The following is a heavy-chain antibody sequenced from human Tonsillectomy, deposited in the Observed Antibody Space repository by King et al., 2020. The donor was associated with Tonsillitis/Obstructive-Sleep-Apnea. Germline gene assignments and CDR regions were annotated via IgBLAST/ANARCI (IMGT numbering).Heavy chain of an antibody. V-gene: IGHV4-34*01. CDR3: ASASDCSSTSCYGGGWFDH. J-gene: IGHJ5*02. D-gene: IGHD2-2*01. CDR2: INHSGST. CDR1: GGSFSGYY. Sequence: VQLQQWGAGLLKPSETLSLTCAVYGGSFSGYYWSWIRQPPGKGLEWSGEINHSGSTNYNPSLKSRVTISVDTSKNQFSLKLRSVTAADTAVYYCASASDCSSTSCYGGGWFDHWGQGTLVTVSS.